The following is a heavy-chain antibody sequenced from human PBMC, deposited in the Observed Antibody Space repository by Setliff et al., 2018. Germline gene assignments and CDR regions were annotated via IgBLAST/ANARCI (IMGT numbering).Heavy chain of an antibody. V-gene: IGHV4-34*01. CDR3: ASSSGFYYYGSGSQVPYYYYYGMDV. D-gene: IGHD3-10*01. J-gene: IGHJ6*02. Sequence: SETLSLTCAVYGGSFSGYYWSWIRQPPGKGLEWIGEINHSGSTNYNPSLKSRVTISVDTSKNQFSLKLSSVTAADTAVYYCASSSGFYYYGSGSQVPYYYYYGMDVWGQGTTVTVSS. CDR2: INHSGST. CDR1: GGSFSGYY.